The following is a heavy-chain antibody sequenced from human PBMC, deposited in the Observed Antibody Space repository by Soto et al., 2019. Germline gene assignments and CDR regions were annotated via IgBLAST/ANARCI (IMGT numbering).Heavy chain of an antibody. CDR1: GFTFSNAL. Sequence: RLSCAASGFTFSNALMSWVRQAPGKGLEWVGRIKSKTDGGTTDYAAPVKGRFTISRDDSKNTLYLQMNSLKTEDTAVYYCTTDQGSGYYQYYYYYYGMDVWGQGTTVTVSS. V-gene: IGHV3-15*01. CDR2: IKSKTDGGTT. CDR3: TTDQGSGYYQYYYYYYGMDV. J-gene: IGHJ6*02. D-gene: IGHD3-3*01.